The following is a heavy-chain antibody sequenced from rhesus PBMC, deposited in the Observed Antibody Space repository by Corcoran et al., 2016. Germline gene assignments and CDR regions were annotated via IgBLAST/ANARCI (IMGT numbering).Heavy chain of an antibody. CDR3: ARGTTPNWYFDL. CDR1: GFSLSTSGMR. CDR2: IDWDADK. Sequence: QVTLKESGPALVKPTQTLTLTCSFSGFSLSTSGMRVSWIRQSPGKAREWLARIDWDADKYYSTTLKSKLTISKDTSKNQVVLTMTNMYPVDTATYYCARGTTPNWYFDLWGPGTPIAIAS. J-gene: IGHJ2*01. V-gene: IGHV2S2*01. D-gene: IGHD2-39*01.